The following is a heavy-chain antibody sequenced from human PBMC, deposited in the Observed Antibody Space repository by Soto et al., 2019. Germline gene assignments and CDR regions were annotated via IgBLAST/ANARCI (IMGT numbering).Heavy chain of an antibody. V-gene: IGHV3-30*18. CDR3: EKDLPLFGFLTYYYDGSGDSRLFDC. Sequence: GGSLRLSCAASGFPFSTFGMHWVRQSPGKGLEWVAFISSDGRNTYYADPVKGRFTISRDNSKNTLYLQMNSLRAEDTAVYYCEKDLPLFGFLTYYYDGSGDSRLFDCWGPGARVTVCS. CDR1: GFPFSTFG. CDR2: ISSDGRNT. D-gene: IGHD3-22*01. J-gene: IGHJ4*02.